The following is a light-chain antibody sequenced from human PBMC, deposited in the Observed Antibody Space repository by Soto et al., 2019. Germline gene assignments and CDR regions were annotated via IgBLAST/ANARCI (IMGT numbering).Light chain of an antibody. CDR2: DVS. V-gene: IGLV2-14*01. Sequence: QSVLTQPASVSGSPGQSITISCTGTSSDVGGYNYVSWYQQYPGKAPKLMIYDVSYRPSGVSNRLSGSRSGNTASLTISGLLAADEADYYCSSYTSSSTLVFGTGTKLTVL. CDR1: SSDVGGYNY. CDR3: SSYTSSSTLV. J-gene: IGLJ1*01.